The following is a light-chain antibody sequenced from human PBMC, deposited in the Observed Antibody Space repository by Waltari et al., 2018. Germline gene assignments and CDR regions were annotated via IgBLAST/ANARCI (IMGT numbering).Light chain of an antibody. CDR2: RND. Sequence: QSILTQPPSASGTPGQRVTISCSGTYSNVGNNVVNWYQQLPGTVPKLRFYRNDQRPSGVPDRFSGSKSGTSASLAISGLRSEDDAHYFCASWDDSPSGRWVFGGGTKVTVL. J-gene: IGLJ3*02. V-gene: IGLV1-47*01. CDR3: ASWDDSPSGRWV. CDR1: YSNVGNNV.